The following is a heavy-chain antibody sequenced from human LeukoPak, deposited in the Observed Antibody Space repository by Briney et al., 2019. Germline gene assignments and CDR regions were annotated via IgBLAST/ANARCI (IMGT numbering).Heavy chain of an antibody. CDR2: IIPILGIA. J-gene: IGHJ4*02. D-gene: IGHD3-9*01. Sequence: ASVKVSCKASGGTFSSYAISWVRQAPGQGLEWMGRIIPILGIANYAQKFQGRVTITADTSTSTAYMELRSLRSDDTAVYYCARDAYDILTGYPANFDYWGQGTLVTVSS. CDR3: ARDAYDILTGYPANFDY. V-gene: IGHV1-69*04. CDR1: GGTFSSYA.